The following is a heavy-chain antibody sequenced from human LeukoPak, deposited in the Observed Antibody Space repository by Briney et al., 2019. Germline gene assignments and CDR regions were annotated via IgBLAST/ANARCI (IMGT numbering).Heavy chain of an antibody. CDR1: GGSFSSYY. CDR2: IYYSGST. Sequence: SETLSLTCAVYGGSFSSYYWSWIRQPPGKGLEWIGYIYYSGSTNYNPSLKSRVTISVDTSKNQFSLKLSSVTAADTAVYYCARGGDYYGSGSYYTLAYWGQGTLVTVSS. V-gene: IGHV4-59*01. CDR3: ARGGDYYGSGSYYTLAY. J-gene: IGHJ4*02. D-gene: IGHD3-10*01.